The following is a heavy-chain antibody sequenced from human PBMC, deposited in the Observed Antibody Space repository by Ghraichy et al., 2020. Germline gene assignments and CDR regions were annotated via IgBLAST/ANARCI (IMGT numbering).Heavy chain of an antibody. D-gene: IGHD6-13*01. CDR2: IKQDGSEK. Sequence: LSLTCAASGFTFSSYWMSWVRQAPGKGLEWVANIKQDGSEKYYVDSVKGRFTISRDNAKNSLYLQMNSLRAEDTAVYYCARDYNMVYSSSWYPPNYYGTDVWGQGTTVTVSS. J-gene: IGHJ6*02. CDR3: ARDYNMVYSSSWYPPNYYGTDV. CDR1: GFTFSSYW. V-gene: IGHV3-7*01.